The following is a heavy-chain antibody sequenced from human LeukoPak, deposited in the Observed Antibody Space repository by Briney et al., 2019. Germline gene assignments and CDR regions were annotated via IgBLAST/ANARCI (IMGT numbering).Heavy chain of an antibody. Sequence: SGTLSLTCAVSGDSINNNIWWTWVRQPPGKGLEWIGEIHHGGSTNYKPSLKSRVTISVGKSKNQFSLKLTSVTAADTAIYYCARKSATDYYETDYWGQGALVTVSS. CDR3: ARKSATDYYETDY. J-gene: IGHJ4*02. D-gene: IGHD3-9*01. V-gene: IGHV4-4*02. CDR2: IHHGGST. CDR1: GDSINNNIW.